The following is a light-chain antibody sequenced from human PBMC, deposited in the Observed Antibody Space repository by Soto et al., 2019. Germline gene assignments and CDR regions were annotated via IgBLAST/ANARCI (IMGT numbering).Light chain of an antibody. CDR1: NIGTKI. CDR2: DDR. CDR3: QVWERSRDHDV. J-gene: IGLJ1*01. V-gene: IGLV3-21*02. Sequence: SYELTQPPSVSVAPGPTARITRGGKNIGTKIVHWYQQKPGQAPVLVVYDDRDRPSGIPERLSGSNPGNTATLTISRVEAGDEADYYCQVWERSRDHDVCGTGTKVTVL.